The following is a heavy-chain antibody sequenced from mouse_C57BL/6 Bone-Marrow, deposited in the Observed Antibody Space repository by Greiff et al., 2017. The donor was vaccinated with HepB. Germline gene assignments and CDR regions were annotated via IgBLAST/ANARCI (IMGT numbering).Heavy chain of an antibody. CDR2: IHPNSGST. CDR3: AWHYGSIPWYFDV. J-gene: IGHJ1*03. V-gene: IGHV1-64*01. Sequence: QVQLQQPGAELVKPGASVKLSCKASGYTFTSYWMHWVKQRPGQGLEWIGMIHPNSGSTNYNEKFKSKATLTVDKSSSTAYMQLSSLTSEDSAVYYCAWHYGSIPWYFDVWGTGTTVTVSS. CDR1: GYTFTSYW. D-gene: IGHD1-1*01.